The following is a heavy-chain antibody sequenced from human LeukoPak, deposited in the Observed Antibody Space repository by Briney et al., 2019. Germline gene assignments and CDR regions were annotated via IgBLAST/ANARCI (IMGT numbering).Heavy chain of an antibody. CDR2: ISGSGGST. V-gene: IGHV3-23*01. Sequence: GGSLRLSCAASGFTFSNYAMSWVRQAPGKGLEWVSGISGSGGSTYYADSVKGRFTILRAEDTAVYYCAKRSSGHDSLAVHYYYGMDVWGQGTTVTVSS. D-gene: IGHD5-12*01. CDR1: GFTFSNYA. J-gene: IGHJ6*02. CDR3: YGMDV.